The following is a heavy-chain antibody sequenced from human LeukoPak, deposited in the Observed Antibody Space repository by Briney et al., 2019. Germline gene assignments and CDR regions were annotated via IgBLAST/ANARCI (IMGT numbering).Heavy chain of an antibody. CDR1: GGSISVTNW. CDR2: IYHTGST. Sequence: SGTLSLTCTVSGGSISVTNWWSWVRQPPGKGLEWIGDIYHTGSTNYNPSLRSRVTLSIEKSKNQFSLKVTSMTAADTAMYYCARTYCSGGSCHPGNWFDPWGQGTLVTVSS. D-gene: IGHD2-15*01. CDR3: ARTYCSGGSCHPGNWFDP. V-gene: IGHV4-4*02. J-gene: IGHJ5*02.